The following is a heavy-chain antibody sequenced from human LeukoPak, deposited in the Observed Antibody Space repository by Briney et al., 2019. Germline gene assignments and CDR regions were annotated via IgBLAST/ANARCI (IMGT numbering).Heavy chain of an antibody. Sequence: SETLSLTCTVSGGSISSSSYYWGWIRQPPGKGLEWIGSIYYSGSTYYNPSLKSRVTMSVDTSKNQFSLKLSSVTAADTAVYYCASSGGYCSGGSCYSSWFDPWGQGTLVTVSS. CDR3: ASSGGYCSGGSCYSSWFDP. J-gene: IGHJ5*02. V-gene: IGHV4-39*07. CDR1: GGSISSSSYY. CDR2: IYYSGST. D-gene: IGHD2-15*01.